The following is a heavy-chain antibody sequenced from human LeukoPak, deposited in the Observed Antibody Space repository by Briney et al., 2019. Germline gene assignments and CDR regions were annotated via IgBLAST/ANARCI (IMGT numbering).Heavy chain of an antibody. CDR1: GGSISSGGYY. CDR3: ARGGPWMIGYRPLKTYNWFDP. CDR2: INHSGST. Sequence: SETLSLTCTVSGGSISSGGYYWSWIRQPPGKGLEWIGEINHSGSTNYNPSLKSRVTISVDTSKNQFSLKLSSVTAADTAVYYCARGGPWMIGYRPLKTYNWFDPWGQGTLVTVSS. D-gene: IGHD3-22*01. J-gene: IGHJ5*02. V-gene: IGHV4-39*07.